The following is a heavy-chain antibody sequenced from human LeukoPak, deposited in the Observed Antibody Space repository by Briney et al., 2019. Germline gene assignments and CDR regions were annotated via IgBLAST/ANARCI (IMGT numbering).Heavy chain of an antibody. J-gene: IGHJ6*03. D-gene: IGHD3-10*01. V-gene: IGHV3-74*01. CDR1: GFTFRNHL. Sequence: GSLRLSCAASGFTFRNHLMHWVRQAPGKGLVWVSCINSDGSSTSYADSVKGRFTISRDNAKNTLYLQMNSLRAEDTAVYYCAKDQFKPSGITMVRGVRGYYYYMDVWGKGTTVTISS. CDR3: AKDQFKPSGITMVRGVRGYYYYMDV. CDR2: INSDGSST.